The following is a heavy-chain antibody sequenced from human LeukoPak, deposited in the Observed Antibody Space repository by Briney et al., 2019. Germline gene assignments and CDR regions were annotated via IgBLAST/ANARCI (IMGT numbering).Heavy chain of an antibody. CDR3: ATAITGTSPGFDY. V-gene: IGHV4-31*03. CDR2: IFYNGNT. D-gene: IGHD1-20*01. J-gene: IGHJ4*02. CDR1: GGSITTGGYY. Sequence: SETLSLTCTVSGGSITTGGYYWNWIRQHPGKGLEWIGYIFYNGNTYYNPSLKGRVTISLDRSSNQFSLNLSSVTAADTAIYYCATAITGTSPGFDYWGQGTLVTVSS.